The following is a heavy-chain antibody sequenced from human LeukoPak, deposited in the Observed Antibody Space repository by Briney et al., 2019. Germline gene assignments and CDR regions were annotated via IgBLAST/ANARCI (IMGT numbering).Heavy chain of an antibody. Sequence: GGSLRLSCASSGFTFSTYWMHWVRQAPGKGLVWVSRIKSDGGTNYADSVKVRFTISRDNAKKTVSLQMNSLRPEDTGVYYCARAPSEIGGYYPEYFRHWGQGTLVTVSS. CDR2: IKSDGGT. J-gene: IGHJ1*01. V-gene: IGHV3-74*01. CDR3: ARAPSEIGGYYPEYFRH. CDR1: GFTFSTYW. D-gene: IGHD3-22*01.